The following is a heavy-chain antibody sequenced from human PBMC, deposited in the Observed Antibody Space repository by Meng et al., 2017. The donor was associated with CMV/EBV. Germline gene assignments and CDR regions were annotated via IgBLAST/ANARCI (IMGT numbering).Heavy chain of an antibody. CDR1: GFTFSSYE. J-gene: IGHJ4*02. Sequence: GGSLRLSCAASGFTFSSYEMNWVRQAPGKGLEWVSYISSSGSTIYYADSVKGRFTISRDNAKNSLYLQMNSLRAEDTAVYYCARGNRGYYDGLLGFFDYWGQGTLVTVSS. CDR2: ISSSGSTI. V-gene: IGHV3-48*03. D-gene: IGHD3-22*01. CDR3: ARGNRGYYDGLLGFFDY.